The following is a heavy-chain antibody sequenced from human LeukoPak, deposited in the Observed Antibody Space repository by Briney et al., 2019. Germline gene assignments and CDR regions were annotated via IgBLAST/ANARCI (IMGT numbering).Heavy chain of an antibody. J-gene: IGHJ4*02. V-gene: IGHV1-46*01. CDR3: ARVAGYCSGGSCYSIDY. CDR1: GYTFTSYY. D-gene: IGHD2-15*01. CDR2: INPSGGST. Sequence: ASVKVSCKASGYTFTSYYMHWVRQAPGQGLEWMGIINPSGGSTSYAQKFQGRVTMTRDTSASTVYMELSRLRSDDTAVYYCARVAGYCSGGSCYSIDYWGQGTLVTVSS.